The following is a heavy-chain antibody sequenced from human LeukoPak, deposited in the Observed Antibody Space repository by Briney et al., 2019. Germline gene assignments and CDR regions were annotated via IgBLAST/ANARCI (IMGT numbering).Heavy chain of an antibody. CDR2: ISGSGGST. Sequence: AGGSLRLSCAASGFTFSSYAMNWVRQAPGKGLEWVSAISGSGGSTYYADSVRGRFTISTDNSKNTLHLQMNSLRAEDTAVYYCAKDLSSIAVAGFHYWGQGTLVTVSS. J-gene: IGHJ4*02. CDR1: GFTFSSYA. D-gene: IGHD6-19*01. CDR3: AKDLSSIAVAGFHY. V-gene: IGHV3-23*01.